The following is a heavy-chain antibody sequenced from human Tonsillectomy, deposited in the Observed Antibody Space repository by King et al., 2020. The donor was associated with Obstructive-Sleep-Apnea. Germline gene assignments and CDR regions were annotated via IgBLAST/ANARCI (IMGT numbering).Heavy chain of an antibody. D-gene: IGHD2-21*02. CDR1: GFTFSSYS. V-gene: IGHV3-21*01. CDR2: ISSSSSYI. Sequence: VQLVESGGGLVKPGGSLRLSCAASGFTFSSYSMNWVRQAPGEGLEWVSSISSSSSYIYYADSVKGRFTISRDNAKNSLYLQMNSLRAEDTAVYYRVPSAGHIVVVTAIHDAFDIWGQGTMVTVSS. CDR3: VPSAGHIVVVTAIHDAFDI. J-gene: IGHJ3*02.